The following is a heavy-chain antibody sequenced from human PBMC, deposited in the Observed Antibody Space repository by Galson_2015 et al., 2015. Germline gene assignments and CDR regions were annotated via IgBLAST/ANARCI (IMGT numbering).Heavy chain of an antibody. CDR2: IWYDGSNK. CDR3: ARDPSEGWYYFDY. J-gene: IGHJ4*02. CDR1: GFTFSSYG. V-gene: IGHV3-33*01. D-gene: IGHD6-19*01. Sequence: SLRLSCAASGFTFSSYGMHWVRQAPGKGLEWVAVIWYDGSNKYYAGSVKGRFTISRDNSKNTLYLQMNSLRAEDTAVYYCARDPSEGWYYFDYWGQGTLVTVSS.